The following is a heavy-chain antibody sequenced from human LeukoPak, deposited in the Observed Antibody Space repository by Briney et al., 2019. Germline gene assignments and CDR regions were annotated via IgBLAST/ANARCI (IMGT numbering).Heavy chain of an antibody. CDR2: FRSNGSDT. Sequence: GGSLRLSCAASGFTLSSGSWMHWVRQVPGKGLVWVSRFRSNGSDTTYADSVKGRFTISADNAKNTLYLQMNSLRDDDTAVYYCAKSDWFDPWGQGTLVTVSS. J-gene: IGHJ5*02. V-gene: IGHV3-74*01. CDR1: GFTLSSGSW. CDR3: AKSDWFDP.